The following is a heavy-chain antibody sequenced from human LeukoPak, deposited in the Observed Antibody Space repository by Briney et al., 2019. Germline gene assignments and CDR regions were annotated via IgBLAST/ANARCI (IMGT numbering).Heavy chain of an antibody. Sequence: GGSLRLSCSASGFTFSTYAMSWVRQPPGKGLEWVSAIRGSGDSTYYAESVKGRFTISRDNSKNTLYLQMDSLRAEDTAVYYCAKRFRGTSGLYYFDSWGQGTLVTVSS. J-gene: IGHJ4*02. CDR2: IRGSGDST. V-gene: IGHV3-23*01. CDR1: GFTFSTYA. CDR3: AKRFRGTSGLYYFDS. D-gene: IGHD2/OR15-2a*01.